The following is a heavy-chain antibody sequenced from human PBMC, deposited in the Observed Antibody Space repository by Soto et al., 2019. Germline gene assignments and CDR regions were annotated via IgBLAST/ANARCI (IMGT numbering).Heavy chain of an antibody. D-gene: IGHD4-4*01. J-gene: IGHJ4*02. V-gene: IGHV2-5*01. CDR3: AHRRRADYKGCFHY. CDR2: IYWSDQK. Sequence: QITLKEAGPALVKPTQHLTLTCTFSGFSLCTSGVGVGWIRQPPGKALEWLALIYWSDQKRYSPSLSSTLTITKDTAKNQVVLTMTNMDPVDTAAYYCAHRRRADYKGCFHYSGPGTRVPVSS. CDR1: GFSLCTSGVG.